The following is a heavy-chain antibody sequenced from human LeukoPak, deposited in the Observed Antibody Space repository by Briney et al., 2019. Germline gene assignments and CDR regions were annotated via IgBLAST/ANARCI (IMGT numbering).Heavy chain of an antibody. Sequence: GGSLRLSSVASGFTFSRYWMSWVRQAPGKGLEWVANIKQDGSEKYYLDSVKGRFTVSRDNAENSLYPQLNSRRPEYTAVYYCSTEASSGLEDWGQGILVTVSS. D-gene: IGHD6-19*01. V-gene: IGHV3-7*01. CDR2: IKQDGSEK. J-gene: IGHJ4*02. CDR1: GFTFSRYW. CDR3: STEASSGLED.